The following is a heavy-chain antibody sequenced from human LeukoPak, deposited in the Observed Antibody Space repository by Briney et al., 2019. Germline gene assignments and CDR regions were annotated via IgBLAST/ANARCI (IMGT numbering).Heavy chain of an antibody. CDR1: GFSFRIYA. J-gene: IGHJ4*02. Sequence: GGALRLSCAASGFSFRIYAMNWLRQAPGKGLEWISGIVGSADDTRYADSVKGRVTISRDNSKNTLYLQMNSLRAEDTAIYYCAKDLLQGDGYWDIDSWGQGTLVTVSS. V-gene: IGHV3-23*01. CDR2: IVGSADDT. CDR3: AKDLLQGDGYWDIDS. D-gene: IGHD5-24*01.